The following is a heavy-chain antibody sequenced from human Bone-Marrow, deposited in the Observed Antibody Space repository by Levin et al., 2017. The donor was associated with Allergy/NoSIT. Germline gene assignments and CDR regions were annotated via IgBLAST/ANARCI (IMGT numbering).Heavy chain of an antibody. V-gene: IGHV4-30-4*01. CDR1: GGSISNGYHY. CDR3: ATGVTTDTRHWFDT. CDR2: IFVGGIT. Sequence: SETLSLTCSVSGGSISNGYHYWTWIRQPPGKGLEWIVYIFVGGITNYNPSLGSRFSISVDTSKNPFSLHLCSVPAADTAVYFCATGVTTDTRHWFDTWGQGIRVTVSS. D-gene: IGHD4-17*01. J-gene: IGHJ5*02.